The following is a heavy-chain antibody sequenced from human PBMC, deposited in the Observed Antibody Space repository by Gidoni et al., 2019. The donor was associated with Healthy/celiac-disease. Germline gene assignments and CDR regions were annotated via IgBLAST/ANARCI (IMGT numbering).Heavy chain of an antibody. V-gene: IGHV4-61*02. CDR3: ARCGYYYDSSGYLDY. D-gene: IGHD3-22*01. CDR2: IYTSGST. Sequence: QVQLQESGPGLVKPSQNLSLTCTVSGGSISSGSYYWSWIRQPAGKGLEWIGRIYTSGSTNYNPSLKSRVTISVDTSKNQFSLKLSSVTAADTAVYYCARCGYYYDSSGYLDYWGQGTLITVSS. CDR1: GGSISSGSYY. J-gene: IGHJ4*02.